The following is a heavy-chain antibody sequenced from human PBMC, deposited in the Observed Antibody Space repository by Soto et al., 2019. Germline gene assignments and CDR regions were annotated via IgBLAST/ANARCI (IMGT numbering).Heavy chain of an antibody. CDR2: INSDGSST. CDR3: ARDQDGPGWFDP. Sequence: EVQLVESGGGLVQPGGSLRLSCAASGFTFSSYWMHWVRQAPGKGLVWVSRINSDGSSTSYADSVKGRFTISRDNAKNTLYLQMNSLRVEDTAVYYCARDQDGPGWFDPWGQGTLVTVSS. V-gene: IGHV3-74*01. J-gene: IGHJ5*02. CDR1: GFTFSSYW.